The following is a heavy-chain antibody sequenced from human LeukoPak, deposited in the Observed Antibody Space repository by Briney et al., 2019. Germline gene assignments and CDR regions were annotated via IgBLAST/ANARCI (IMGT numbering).Heavy chain of an antibody. CDR2: IKFDGSDK. V-gene: IGHV3-7*03. CDR1: GFTFSNYW. J-gene: IGHJ4*02. CDR3: ARTGSGSYYYDY. Sequence: GSLRLSCAASGFTFSNYWMSWVRQAPGKGLEWVANIKFDGSDKFYVDSVKGRFTISRDNAKNLLYLQMNSLRAEDTAVYYCARTGSGSYYYDYWGQGTLVTVSS. D-gene: IGHD1-26*01.